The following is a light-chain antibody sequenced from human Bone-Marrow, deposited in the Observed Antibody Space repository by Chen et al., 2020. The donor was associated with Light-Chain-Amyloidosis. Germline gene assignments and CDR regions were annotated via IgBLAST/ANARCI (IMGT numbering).Light chain of an antibody. CDR2: EVN. CDR3: TSYAGTSNFVV. V-gene: IGLV2-8*01. Sequence: QSALTQPPSASGSPGQSVTISCTGTSSDVGAYDYVSWYQQHPGKAPKFLIYEVNKRPSGVPDRFSGSESGTTASLPVSGLQAEDEADYFCTSYAGTSNFVVFGGGTKLTVL. CDR1: SSDVGAYDY. J-gene: IGLJ2*01.